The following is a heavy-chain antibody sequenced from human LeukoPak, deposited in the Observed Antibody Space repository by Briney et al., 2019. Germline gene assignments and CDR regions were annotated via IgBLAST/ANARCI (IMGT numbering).Heavy chain of an antibody. CDR2: INSDGTST. V-gene: IGHV3-74*01. CDR1: GFTFSSYW. D-gene: IGHD3-10*01. Sequence: GGSLRLSCAPSGFTFSSYWMYWVRQPPGEGLVWVSRINSDGTSTSYADSVKGRFTISRDNAKNTLSLQMNSLRAEDTAVYYCARDFYYAAPWGQGTLVTVSS. CDR3: ARDFYYAAP. J-gene: IGHJ5*02.